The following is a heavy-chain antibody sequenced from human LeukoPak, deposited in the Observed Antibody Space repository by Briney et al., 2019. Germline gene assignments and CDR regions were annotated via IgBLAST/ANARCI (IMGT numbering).Heavy chain of an antibody. CDR3: ARGQYYGSETYWHTKWFDP. CDR2: IIPMFGSA. V-gene: IGHV1-69*05. D-gene: IGHD3-10*01. Sequence: ASVKVSCKASGDTFSNYVISWVRQAPGQGLEWMGGIIPMFGSANYSQKFQGSVTITTDESTSTDYMEMSRLTSEDTAVYYCARGQYYGSETYWHTKWFDPWGQGTPVTVSS. CDR1: GDTFSNYV. J-gene: IGHJ5*02.